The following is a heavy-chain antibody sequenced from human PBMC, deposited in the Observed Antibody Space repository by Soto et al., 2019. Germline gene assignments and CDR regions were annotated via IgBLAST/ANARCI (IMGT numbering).Heavy chain of an antibody. V-gene: IGHV3-33*01. J-gene: IGHJ5*02. Sequence: GGSLRLSCAASGFTFSSYGMHWVRQAPGKGLEWVAVIWYDGSNKYYADSVKGRFTISRDNSKNTLYLQMNSLRAEDTAVYYCAREGVLLWFGFDPWGQGTLVTVSS. D-gene: IGHD3-10*01. CDR3: AREGVLLWFGFDP. CDR1: GFTFSSYG. CDR2: IWYDGSNK.